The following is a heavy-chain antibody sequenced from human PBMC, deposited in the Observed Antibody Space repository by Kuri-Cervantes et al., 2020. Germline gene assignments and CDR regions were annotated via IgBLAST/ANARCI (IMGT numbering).Heavy chain of an antibody. V-gene: IGHV3-48*04. J-gene: IGHJ4*02. CDR1: GFTFSSYS. CDR2: VSNSSSTI. D-gene: IGHD3-9*01. CDR3: ARDRSILTGYSFPDY. Sequence: GGSLRLSCAASGFTFSSYSMNWVRQAPGKGLEWVSYVSNSSSTIYYADSVKGRFTISRDNAKNSLYLQMNSLRAEDTAVYYCARDRSILTGYSFPDYWGQGTLVTVSS.